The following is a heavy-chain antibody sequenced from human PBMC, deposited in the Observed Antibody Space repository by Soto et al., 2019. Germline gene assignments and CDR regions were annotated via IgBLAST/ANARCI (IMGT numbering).Heavy chain of an antibody. Sequence: QVQLVQSGAEVKKPGSSVKVSCKASGGTFSSYAISWVRQAPGQGLEWMGGIIPIFGTANYAQKFQGRVXIXAXXSTGTADMELSSLRSEDAAVYYCARENTAMGLFDYWGQGTLVTVSS. J-gene: IGHJ4*02. D-gene: IGHD5-18*01. CDR2: IIPIFGTA. V-gene: IGHV1-69*12. CDR1: GGTFSSYA. CDR3: ARENTAMGLFDY.